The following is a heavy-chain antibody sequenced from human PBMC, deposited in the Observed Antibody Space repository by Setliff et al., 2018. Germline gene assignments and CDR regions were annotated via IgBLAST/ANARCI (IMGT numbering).Heavy chain of an antibody. Sequence: GGSLRLSCAAPGPTFSRYSMNWVRQAPGKGLEWISYISSSNSGMYYADSVKGRFTISRDSAKNSVYLQMNSLRAEDTAVYYCARGIGTLDISRYFDDWGQGALVTVSS. D-gene: IGHD5-12*01. CDR2: ISSSNSGM. J-gene: IGHJ4*02. CDR3: ARGIGTLDISRYFDD. CDR1: GPTFSRYS. V-gene: IGHV3-48*01.